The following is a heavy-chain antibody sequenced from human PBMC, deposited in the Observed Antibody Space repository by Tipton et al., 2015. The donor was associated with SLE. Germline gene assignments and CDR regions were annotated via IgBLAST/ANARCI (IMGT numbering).Heavy chain of an antibody. CDR1: GDSVSSNSAA. D-gene: IGHD2-15*01. Sequence: PGLVKPSQTLPLTCAISGDSVSSNSAAWNWIRQSPSRGLEWLGRTYYRSKWYNDYAVSVKSRITINPDTSKNQFSLQLNSVTPEDTAVYYCARERSGNVVVVAAYAFDIWGQGTMVTASS. CDR3: ARERSGNVVVVAAYAFDI. J-gene: IGHJ3*02. CDR2: TYYRSKWYN. V-gene: IGHV6-1*01.